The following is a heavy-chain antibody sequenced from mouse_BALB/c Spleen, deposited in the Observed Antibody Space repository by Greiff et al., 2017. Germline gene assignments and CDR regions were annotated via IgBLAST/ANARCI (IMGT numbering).Heavy chain of an antibody. D-gene: IGHD1-2*01. CDR3: ASRIRFITTATSYAMDY. J-gene: IGHJ4*01. CDR1: GFTFSSFG. Sequence: DVMLVESGGGLVQPGGSRKLSCAASGFTFSSFGMHWVRQAPEKGLEWVAYISSGSSTIYYADTVKGRFTISRDNPKNTLFLQMTSLRSEDTAMYYCASRIRFITTATSYAMDYWGQGTSVTVSS. CDR2: ISSGSSTI. V-gene: IGHV5-17*02.